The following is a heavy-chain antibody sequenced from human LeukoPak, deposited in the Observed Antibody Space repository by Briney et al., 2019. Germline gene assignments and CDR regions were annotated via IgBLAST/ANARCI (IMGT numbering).Heavy chain of an antibody. J-gene: IGHJ6*03. CDR2: IYYSGNT. Sequence: SETLSLTCTVSGGSISSYYWCWTRQPPGKGQEWIGDIYYSGNTNYNPSLKSRVTISVDTSKNQFSLKLSSVTAADTAVYYCARDYYDSSGYYYYYYYYMDVWGKGTTVTVSS. D-gene: IGHD3-22*01. CDR3: ARDYYDSSGYYYYYYYYMDV. V-gene: IGHV4-59*12. CDR1: GGSISSYY.